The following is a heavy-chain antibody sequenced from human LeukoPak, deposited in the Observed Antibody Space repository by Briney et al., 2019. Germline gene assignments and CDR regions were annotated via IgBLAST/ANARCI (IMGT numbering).Heavy chain of an antibody. CDR2: ISSNGGST. V-gene: IGHV3-64D*06. Sequence: GGSLRLSCSASGFTFSSYAMHWVRQAPGKGLEYVSAISSNGGSTYYADSVKGRFTISRDNSKNTLYLQMSSLRAEDTAVYYCARVPYYDILTGGPFFDYWGQGTLVTVSS. CDR3: ARVPYYDILTGGPFFDY. D-gene: IGHD3-9*01. J-gene: IGHJ4*02. CDR1: GFTFSSYA.